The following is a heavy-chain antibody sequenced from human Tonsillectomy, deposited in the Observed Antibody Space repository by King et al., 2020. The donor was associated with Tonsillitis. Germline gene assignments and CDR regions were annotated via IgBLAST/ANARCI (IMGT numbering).Heavy chain of an antibody. CDR3: ARGSYYDSTGYHVWFDP. CDR2: MNPSSSNT. V-gene: IGHV1-8*01. J-gene: IGHJ5*02. D-gene: IGHD3-22*01. Sequence: QLVQSGAEVKKPGASVTVSCKTSGYTFTSYDINWVRQATGQELEWMGWMNPSSSNTGHARKFQGRGTMTRETSISTAYMELTSLTSEDTAIYYCARGSYYDSTGYHVWFDPWGQGTLVTVSS. CDR1: GYTFTSYD.